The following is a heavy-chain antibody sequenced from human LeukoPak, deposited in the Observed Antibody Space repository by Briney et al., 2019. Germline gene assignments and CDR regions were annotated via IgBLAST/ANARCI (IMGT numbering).Heavy chain of an antibody. CDR1: GFTFSGYA. CDR3: ARDLVGYALGIMDV. CDR2: ISYDGSNK. V-gene: IGHV3-30*04. Sequence: GRSLRPSCAASGFTFSGYAMHWVRQAPGKGLEWVAVISYDGSNKYYADSVKGRFTISRDNSKNTLYLQMNSLRAEDTAVYYCARDLVGYALGIMDVWGKGTTVTVSS. D-gene: IGHD2-2*01. J-gene: IGHJ6*04.